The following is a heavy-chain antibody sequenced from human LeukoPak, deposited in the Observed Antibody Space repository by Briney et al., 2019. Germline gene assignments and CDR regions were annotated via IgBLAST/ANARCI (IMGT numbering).Heavy chain of an antibody. CDR1: GGSFSGYY. Sequence: SETVSLTCAVYGGSFSGYYWSWIRQSPGKGLEWIGEINHSGSTNYNPSLKSRVTIPVDTSKNQFSLKLSSVTAADTAVYYCARSPVTIFGVVRRYGMDVWGQGTTVTVSS. CDR3: ARSPVTIFGVVRRYGMDV. CDR2: INHSGST. V-gene: IGHV4-34*01. D-gene: IGHD3-3*01. J-gene: IGHJ6*02.